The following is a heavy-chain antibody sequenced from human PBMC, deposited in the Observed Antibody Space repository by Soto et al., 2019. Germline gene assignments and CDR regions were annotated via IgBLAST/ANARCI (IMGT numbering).Heavy chain of an antibody. CDR2: IYYSGST. CDR1: GGSISSGGYY. Sequence: PSETLSLTCTVSGGSISSGGYYWSWIRQHPGKGLEWIGYIYYSGSTYYNPSLKSRVSVSRDTSKNQFSLKLSSVTTTDTAVYYCARGLVIRPYYYHGMDVWGQGTTVTVSS. J-gene: IGHJ6*02. V-gene: IGHV4-30-4*08. D-gene: IGHD3-9*01. CDR3: ARGLVIRPYYYHGMDV.